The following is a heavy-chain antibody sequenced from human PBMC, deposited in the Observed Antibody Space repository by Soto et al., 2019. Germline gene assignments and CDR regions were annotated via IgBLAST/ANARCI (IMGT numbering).Heavy chain of an antibody. D-gene: IGHD3-22*01. J-gene: IGHJ1*01. CDR3: AKDGPDTSGPMGYFQR. Sequence: EVQLVESGGFVVQPGGSLRLSCAASGFTFDDYIMHWLRQAPGKGLEWVSVIRRDGRGTNYADSVKGRFTISRDNSKNSLYLQMNSLRKEDTALYYCAKDGPDTSGPMGYFQRWSQGTLVTVSS. CDR2: IRRDGRGT. CDR1: GFTFDDYI. V-gene: IGHV3-43*01.